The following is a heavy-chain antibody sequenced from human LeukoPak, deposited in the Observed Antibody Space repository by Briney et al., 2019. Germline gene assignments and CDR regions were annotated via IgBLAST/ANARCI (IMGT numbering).Heavy chain of an antibody. D-gene: IGHD3-22*01. J-gene: IGHJ4*02. CDR2: IKSKTDGGTT. CDR3: TTTFRGEYYYDSSSFDY. V-gene: IGHV3-15*01. Sequence: GGSLRLSCAASGFTFSNAWMSWVRQAPGKGLEWVGRIKSKTDGGTTDYAAPVKGRFTISRDDSKSTLYLQMNSLKTEDTAVYYCTTTFRGEYYYDSSSFDYWGQGTLVTVSS. CDR1: GFTFSNAW.